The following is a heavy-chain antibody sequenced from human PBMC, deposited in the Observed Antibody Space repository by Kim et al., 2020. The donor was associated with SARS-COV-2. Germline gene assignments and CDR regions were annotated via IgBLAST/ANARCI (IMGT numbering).Heavy chain of an antibody. J-gene: IGHJ4*02. D-gene: IGHD2-8*01. V-gene: IGHV3-48*02. CDR3: ARRMSLSAMDY. Sequence: DSVTGRFTMSRDDCKNSAFLQMNSLRDEDTALYNCARRMSLSAMDYWGQGTLVTVSS.